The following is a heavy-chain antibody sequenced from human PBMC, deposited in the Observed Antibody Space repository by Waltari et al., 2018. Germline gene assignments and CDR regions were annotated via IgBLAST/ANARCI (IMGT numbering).Heavy chain of an antibody. J-gene: IGHJ3*01. V-gene: IGHV1-69-2*01. Sequence: EVQLLQSGAELKEPGTTVRISCKVSGYTFSDYYIHWVPQAPGKGLRWMGLVDPEEGETIYADNGQGRVTISADTSTDTAFMELSSLRSEDTAVFYCATALGDSSSASRPFDFWGQGTMITVSS. CDR1: GYTFSDYY. CDR3: ATALGDSSSASRPFDF. CDR2: VDPEEGET. D-gene: IGHD6-19*01.